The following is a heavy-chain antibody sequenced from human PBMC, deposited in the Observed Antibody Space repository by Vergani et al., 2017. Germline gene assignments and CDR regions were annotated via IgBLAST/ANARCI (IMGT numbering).Heavy chain of an antibody. D-gene: IGHD6-19*01. CDR3: ARGGQVAVDY. Sequence: QVQLVESGGGVVQPGRSLRLSCAASGFTFSNYGMHWVRQAPGKGLEWVAVIWYDGTNKYYADSVKGRLTISRDNSKDTLYLQRNSLRAEDTAVYYCARGGQVAVDYWGQGTLVTVSS. V-gene: IGHV3-33*01. CDR2: IWYDGTNK. J-gene: IGHJ4*02. CDR1: GFTFSNYG.